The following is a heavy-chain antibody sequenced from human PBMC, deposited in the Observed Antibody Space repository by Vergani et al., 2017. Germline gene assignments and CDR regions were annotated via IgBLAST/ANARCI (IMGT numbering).Heavy chain of an antibody. V-gene: IGHV3-21*01. D-gene: IGHD5-18*01. CDR2: ISSSSSYI. CDR1: GFTFSSYS. J-gene: IGHJ6*02. Sequence: EVQLVESGGGLVKPGGSLRLSCAASGFTFSSYSMNWVRQAPGKGLEWVSSISSSSSYIYYADSVKGRFTISRDNAKNSLYLQMNSLRAEDTAVYYCARELREGSYGDYYGMDVWGQGTTVTVSS. CDR3: ARELREGSYGDYYGMDV.